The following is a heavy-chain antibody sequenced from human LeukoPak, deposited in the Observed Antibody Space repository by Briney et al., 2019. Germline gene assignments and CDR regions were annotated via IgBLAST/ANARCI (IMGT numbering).Heavy chain of an antibody. J-gene: IGHJ5*02. CDR1: GGTFSSYA. Sequence: GASLRVSCKAAGGTFSSYAISWVRQAPGQGLEWMGGIFPIFGTAKYAQTLQGSVTITAEELTRTAYMELSSLRSEDTPVYYCARAPSLVVPASPWLGWFARWGQGTLVTVSS. CDR3: ARAPSLVVPASPWLGWFAR. V-gene: IGHV1-69*13. CDR2: IFPIFGTA. D-gene: IGHD2-21*02.